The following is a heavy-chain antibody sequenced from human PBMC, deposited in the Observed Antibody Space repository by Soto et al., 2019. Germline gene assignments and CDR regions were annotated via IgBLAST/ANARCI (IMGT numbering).Heavy chain of an antibody. D-gene: IGHD3-10*01. V-gene: IGHV4-59*01. CDR3: ARQPYYYGSGSYYYYGMDV. CDR2: IYYSGST. J-gene: IGHJ6*02. CDR1: GGSISCYY. Sequence: KTSETLSLTCTVSGGSISCYYWSWIRQPPGKGLEWIGYIYYSGSTNYNPSLKSRVTISVDTSKNQFSLKLSSVTAADTAVYYCARQPYYYGSGSYYYYGMDVWGQGTTVTVSS.